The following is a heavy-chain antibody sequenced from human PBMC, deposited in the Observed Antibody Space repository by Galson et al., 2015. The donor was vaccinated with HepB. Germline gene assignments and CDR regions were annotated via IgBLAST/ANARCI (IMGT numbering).Heavy chain of an antibody. D-gene: IGHD6-25*01. Sequence: LRLSCAASGVSGVTFSDYYMSWIRQAPGKGLEWVSYISDSGSIIYYADSVKGRFTISRDSAKNSLYLQMNSLRVEDTAVYYCARAALGWFDPWGQGTLVTVSS. CDR2: ISDSGSII. V-gene: IGHV3-11*01. CDR3: ARAALGWFDP. CDR1: GVSGVTFSDYY. J-gene: IGHJ5*02.